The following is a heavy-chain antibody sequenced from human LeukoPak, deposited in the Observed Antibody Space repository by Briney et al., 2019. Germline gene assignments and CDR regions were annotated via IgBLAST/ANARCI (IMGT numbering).Heavy chain of an antibody. CDR3: AGFYVILTGSDAFDI. J-gene: IGHJ3*02. D-gene: IGHD3-9*01. CDR1: GFTFSNYG. CDR2: IWYDGSNK. Sequence: GGSLRLSCAASGFTFSNYGMHWVRQAPGKGLEWVAVIWYDGSNKKYADSVKGRFTISRDNSKNTLYLQMNSLRAEDTAVYYCAGFYVILTGSDAFDIWGQGTMVTVSS. V-gene: IGHV3-33*03.